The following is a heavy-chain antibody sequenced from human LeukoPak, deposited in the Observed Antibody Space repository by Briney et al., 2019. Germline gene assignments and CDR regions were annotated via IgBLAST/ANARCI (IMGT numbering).Heavy chain of an antibody. D-gene: IGHD4-17*01. CDR2: IILLTEVE. Sequence: GASVKVSCKTSGDTFNNFAITWVRQAHGQGLEWMGKIILLTEVEDYAQKFQGRVTMTADKSTKTAYMELSSLRSEGTAMYYCARVSPTTEGFDQWGQGTLVTVSS. CDR1: GDTFNNFA. J-gene: IGHJ4*02. CDR3: ARVSPTTEGFDQ. V-gene: IGHV1-69*04.